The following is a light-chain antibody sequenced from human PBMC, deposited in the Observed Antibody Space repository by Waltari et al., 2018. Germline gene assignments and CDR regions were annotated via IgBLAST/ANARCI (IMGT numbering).Light chain of an antibody. V-gene: IGLV2-14*03. Sequence: QSALSPPASVSGSPGPSITIPFTEAIRYVGGHDYVSWYQQHPGKAPKLIIRDVNNRPSGVSNRFSGSKSGNTASLTISGLQAEDEADYYCSSYSTSSSLILFGEGTKVTVL. J-gene: IGLJ2*01. CDR1: IRYVGGHDY. CDR2: DVN. CDR3: SSYSTSSSLIL.